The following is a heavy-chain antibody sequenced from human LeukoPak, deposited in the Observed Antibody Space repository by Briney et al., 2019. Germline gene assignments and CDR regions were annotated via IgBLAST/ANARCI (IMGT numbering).Heavy chain of an antibody. CDR2: ISSSGGHII. V-gene: IGHV3-11*01. J-gene: IGHJ4*02. CDR1: GFTFSDYY. D-gene: IGHD2-15*01. Sequence: GGSLRLSCAASGFTFSDYYMSWIRQAPGKGLEWISCISSSGGHIIYYADSVKGRFTISRDDAKNSLYLQMNSLRAEDTAVYYCARTPSVYCSGGDCYPGHFDYWGQGTLVTVSS. CDR3: ARTPSVYCSGGDCYPGHFDY.